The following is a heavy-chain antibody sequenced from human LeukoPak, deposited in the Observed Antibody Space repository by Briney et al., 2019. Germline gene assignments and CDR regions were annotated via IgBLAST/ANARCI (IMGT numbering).Heavy chain of an antibody. CDR3: ARDRNTDFWSGYYTNYFDY. Sequence: GGSLRLSCAASGFTFSSYSMNWVRQAPGKGLEWVSYISSSSSTICYADSVKGRFTISRDNAKNSLYLQMNSLRAEDTAVYYCARDRNTDFWSGYYTNYFDYWGQGTLVTVSS. CDR2: ISSSSSTI. D-gene: IGHD3-3*01. J-gene: IGHJ4*02. CDR1: GFTFSSYS. V-gene: IGHV3-48*04.